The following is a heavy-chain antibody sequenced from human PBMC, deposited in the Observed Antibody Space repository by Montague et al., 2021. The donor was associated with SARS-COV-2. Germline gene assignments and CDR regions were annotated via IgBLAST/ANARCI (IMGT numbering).Heavy chain of an antibody. Sequence: PALVKPTQTLTLTCTFSGFSLTTSGVGVGWIRQPPGKALECPALIYWDDDKRYSPSLKSRLTITEDTSKNQVVLTMTNMDPVDTATYYCAHRGSWAGPGMDVWGQGTTVTVSS. V-gene: IGHV2-5*02. D-gene: IGHD6-13*01. CDR1: GFSLTTSGVG. J-gene: IGHJ6*02. CDR3: AHRGSWAGPGMDV. CDR2: IYWDDDK.